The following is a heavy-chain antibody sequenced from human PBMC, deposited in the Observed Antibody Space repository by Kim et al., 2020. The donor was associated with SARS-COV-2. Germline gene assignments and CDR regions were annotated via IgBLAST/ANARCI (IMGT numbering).Heavy chain of an antibody. CDR2: IWNDDSSK. CDR1: GFTFSSYG. D-gene: IGHD2-8*01. CDR3: ARNAIRRRCAGVGYDYY. J-gene: IGHJ6*01. Sequence: GGSLRLSCAASGFTFSSYGMHWVRQAPGKGLEWVGVIWNDDSSKYYADSVKDRCTITRDNSKNKLYPQMNSLRAEDAAVYYCARNAIRRRCAGVGYDYY. V-gene: IGHV3-33*01.